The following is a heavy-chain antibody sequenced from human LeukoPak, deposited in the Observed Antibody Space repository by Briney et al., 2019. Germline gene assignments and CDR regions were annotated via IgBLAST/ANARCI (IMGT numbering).Heavy chain of an antibody. Sequence: GGSLRLSCAASGFTFSDYSMNWVRQAPGKGLEWVSYITSSSSTIYYADSVKGRFTISRDNAKNSPYLQMNSLRAEDTAVYYCARQRAGHAFDIWGQGTMVTVSS. CDR2: ITSSSSTI. CDR3: ARQRAGHAFDI. V-gene: IGHV3-48*04. CDR1: GFTFSDYS. J-gene: IGHJ3*02.